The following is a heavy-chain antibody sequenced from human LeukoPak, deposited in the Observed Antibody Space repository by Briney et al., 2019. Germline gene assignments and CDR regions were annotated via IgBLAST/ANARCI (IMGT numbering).Heavy chain of an antibody. CDR3: TTDFWRA. Sequence: PGRSLRLSCAASGFTFSSYAMHWVRQAPGKGLEWVAVISYDGSNKYYADSVKGRFTISRDNSKNTLYLQMNSLKTEDTAVYYCTTDFWRAWGQGTLVTVSS. CDR1: GFTFSSYA. D-gene: IGHD3-3*01. V-gene: IGHV3-30*04. J-gene: IGHJ5*02. CDR2: ISYDGSNK.